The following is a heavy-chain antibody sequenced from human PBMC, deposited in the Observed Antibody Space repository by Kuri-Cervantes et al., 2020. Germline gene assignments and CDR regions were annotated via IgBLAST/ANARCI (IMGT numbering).Heavy chain of an antibody. D-gene: IGHD3-9*01. CDR1: GFTFSDYY. CDR3: ARDPGYDILTGYLFDY. Sequence: GESLKISCAASGFTFSDYYMSWIRQAPGKGLEWVSYISGSGSNIYYADSVKGRFTISRDNSKNTLYLQMNSLRAEDTAVYYCARDPGYDILTGYLFDYWGQGTLVTVSS. J-gene: IGHJ4*02. V-gene: IGHV3-11*04. CDR2: ISGSGSNI.